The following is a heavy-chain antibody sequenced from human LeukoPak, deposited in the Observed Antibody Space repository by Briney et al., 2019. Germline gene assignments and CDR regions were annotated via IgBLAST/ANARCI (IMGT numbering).Heavy chain of an antibody. CDR2: IRYSGNT. J-gene: IGHJ4*02. V-gene: IGHV4-39*02. Sequence: SETLSLTRTVSGGSISSPSFFWGWIRQPPGKGLEWIGAIRYSGNTYYNPSLKSRVSISEDMSKNQFSLEVTSVTAADTAVYYCARGPPKTTVTTPTVYWGQGTLVTVSS. CDR3: ARGPPKTTVTTPTVY. CDR1: GGSISSPSFF. D-gene: IGHD4-17*01.